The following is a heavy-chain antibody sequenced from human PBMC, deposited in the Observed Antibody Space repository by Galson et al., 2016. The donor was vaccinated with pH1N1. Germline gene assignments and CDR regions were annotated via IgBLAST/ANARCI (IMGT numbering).Heavy chain of an antibody. CDR2: ISYSGTT. CDR1: GGSVSTTDNY. D-gene: IGHD3-22*01. Sequence: SLTCTVSGGSVSTTDNYWSWIRQAPGKGLEWIGYISYSGTTSYNPSLKTRVTISVDTSKNQFSLKLSSVTAADTALYYCARDRAFIVVGEGWYYYYGLDVWGQGTTVTVSS. V-gene: IGHV4-61*08. J-gene: IGHJ6*02. CDR3: ARDRAFIVVGEGWYYYYGLDV.